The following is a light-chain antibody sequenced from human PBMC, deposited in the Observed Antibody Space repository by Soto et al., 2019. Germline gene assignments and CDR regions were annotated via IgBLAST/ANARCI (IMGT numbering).Light chain of an antibody. J-gene: IGKJ4*01. CDR1: QGVNNY. CDR3: QRYNSAPLT. CDR2: ATS. V-gene: IGKV1-27*01. Sequence: DIQMTQSPSSLSASVGDRVTITFRTSQGVNNYLAWYQQKPGKVPKLLTYATSTLQSGVPSRFSVSGGGTEYTLTVSSLQTEDVATYYCQRYNSAPLTFGGGTNVEIK.